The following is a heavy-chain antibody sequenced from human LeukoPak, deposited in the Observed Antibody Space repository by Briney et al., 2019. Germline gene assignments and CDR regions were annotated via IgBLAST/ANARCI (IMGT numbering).Heavy chain of an antibody. V-gene: IGHV3-30-3*01. Sequence: QTGGSLRLSCAASGFTFSSYAMHWVRQAPGKGLEWVAVISYDGSNKYYADSVKGRFTISRDNSKNTLYLQMNSQRAEDTAVYYCARYSSSFAAFDIWGQGTMVTVSS. J-gene: IGHJ3*02. CDR1: GFTFSSYA. D-gene: IGHD6-13*01. CDR3: ARYSSSFAAFDI. CDR2: ISYDGSNK.